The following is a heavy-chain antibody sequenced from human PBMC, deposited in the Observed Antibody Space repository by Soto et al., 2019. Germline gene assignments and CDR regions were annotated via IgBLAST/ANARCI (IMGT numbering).Heavy chain of an antibody. V-gene: IGHV6-1*01. D-gene: IGHD3-10*01. J-gene: IGHJ4*02. CDR2: TYYRSKWYS. Sequence: PSQTLSLTCAISGDSVSSTSTAWSWIRQSPSRGLEWLGRTYYRSKWYSDYAVSVKSRITINPDTSKNTVSLHMDSLGAEDTAMYYCAAGEPLLYRGRGTLVTVSS. CDR1: GDSVSSTSTA. CDR3: AAGEPLLY.